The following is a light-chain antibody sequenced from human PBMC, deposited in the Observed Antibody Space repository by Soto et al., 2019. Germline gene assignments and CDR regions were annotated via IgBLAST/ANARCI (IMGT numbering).Light chain of an antibody. V-gene: IGKV1-8*01. J-gene: IGKJ1*01. CDR1: QGISSY. Sequence: AIRMTQSPSPLSASTGDRVTITCRASQGISSYLAWYQQKPGKAPKLLIYAASTLQSGVPSRFSGSGSGTDFTLTISCLQSEDFATYYCQQYYSYLRTFGQGTKVDIK. CDR3: QQYYSYLRT. CDR2: AAS.